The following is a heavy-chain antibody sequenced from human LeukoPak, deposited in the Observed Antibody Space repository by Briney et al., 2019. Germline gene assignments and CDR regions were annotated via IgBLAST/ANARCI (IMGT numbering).Heavy chain of an antibody. Sequence: ASVKVSCMPSGYTFTGYYMHWVRQTPGQGLEWMGRINPNRGGTNYAQKFQGRVTLTRATSISTAYMELSRLRSDDTAVYYCAREEQQLVWPDAYYYMDVWGKGTTVTVSS. V-gene: IGHV1-2*06. D-gene: IGHD6-13*01. J-gene: IGHJ6*03. CDR1: GYTFTGYY. CDR2: INPNRGGT. CDR3: AREEQQLVWPDAYYYMDV.